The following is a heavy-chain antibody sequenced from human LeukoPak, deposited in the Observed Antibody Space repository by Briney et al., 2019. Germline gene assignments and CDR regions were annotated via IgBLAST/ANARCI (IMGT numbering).Heavy chain of an antibody. Sequence: GGSLRLSCAASGFTFSNYAMTWVRQAPGRGLEWVALIPHDGGGKQYAASVQDRFTISRDNSENTVYLQMNSLRHDDAAVYFCAREGYTSGRTAAFDFWGRGTLVTVSS. V-gene: IGHV3-30*04. CDR2: IPHDGGGK. CDR3: AREGYTSGRTAAFDF. D-gene: IGHD6-19*01. J-gene: IGHJ4*02. CDR1: GFTFSNYA.